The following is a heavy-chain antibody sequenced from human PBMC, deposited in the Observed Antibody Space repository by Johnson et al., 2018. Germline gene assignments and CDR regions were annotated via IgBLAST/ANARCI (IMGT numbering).Heavy chain of an antibody. Sequence: VQLVESGGGLVQPGGSLRLSCAASGFTFSSSVMSWVRQAPGKGLEWVSAISVSGSDTYYADSVKGRFTLSRDNSKKTLDLQMNILRAEATAIYYCVKDAGDGQSNYYYYYMDVWGKGTTVTVSS. CDR1: GFTFSSSV. D-gene: IGHD2-21*02. CDR2: ISVSGSDT. J-gene: IGHJ6*03. V-gene: IGHV3-23*04. CDR3: VKDAGDGQSNYYYYYMDV.